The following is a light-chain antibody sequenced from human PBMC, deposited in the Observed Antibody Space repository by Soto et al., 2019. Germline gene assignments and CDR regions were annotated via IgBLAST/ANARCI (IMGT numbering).Light chain of an antibody. Sequence: EIVLTQSPGTLSLSPGERATLSCRASQSVSSSYLAWYQQKTGQAPRLLIYGASGRATGITDRFSGSGSGTDFTLTISRLEPEDFAVYYCQQYGSSPLTFGGGTKVEIK. CDR1: QSVSSSY. CDR2: GAS. J-gene: IGKJ4*01. V-gene: IGKV3-20*01. CDR3: QQYGSSPLT.